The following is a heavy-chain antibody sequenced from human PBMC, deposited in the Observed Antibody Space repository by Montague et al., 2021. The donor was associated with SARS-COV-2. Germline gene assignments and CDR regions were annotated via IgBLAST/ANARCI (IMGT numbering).Heavy chain of an antibody. CDR1: GFSLSTSGMC. V-gene: IGHV2-70*11. Sequence: PALVKPTQTLTLTCTFSGFSLSTSGMCVSWIRQPPGKALEWPARXDWDDDKYYSTSLKTRLTISKDTSKNQVVLTMTNMDPVDTATYYCARMDAGPTSYDYWGQGTLVTVSS. D-gene: IGHD2-2*01. CDR2: XDWDDDK. CDR3: ARMDAGPTSYDY. J-gene: IGHJ4*02.